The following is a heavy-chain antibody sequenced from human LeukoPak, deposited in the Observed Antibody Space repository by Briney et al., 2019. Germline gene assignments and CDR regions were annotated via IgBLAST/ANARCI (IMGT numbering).Heavy chain of an antibody. J-gene: IGHJ4*02. CDR3: ASAGGDSRSPLPFYY. CDR2: IKQDGSEK. D-gene: IGHD6-6*01. CDR1: GFTFGNYW. Sequence: GGSLRLSCAASGFTFGNYWMSWVSQAPGKGLEWVANIKQDGSEKYYLGSVKGRFTISRDNAANSLSLQMNSLRAEDTAVYYCASAGGDSRSPLPFYYWGQGTLVTVSS. V-gene: IGHV3-7*03.